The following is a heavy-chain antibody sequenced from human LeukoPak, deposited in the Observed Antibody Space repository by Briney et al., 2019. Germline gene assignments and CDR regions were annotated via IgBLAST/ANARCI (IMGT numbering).Heavy chain of an antibody. CDR2: INPSGGST. CDR3: ARDSPDIVVVVAAAMDY. CDR1: GGTLSSYD. D-gene: IGHD2-15*01. V-gene: IGHV1-46*01. Sequence: ASVKVSCKASGGTLSSYDISWVRQAPGQGLERMGIINPSGGSTSYAQKFQGRVTMTRDTSTSTVYMELSSLRSEDTAVYYCARDSPDIVVVVAAAMDYWGQGTLVTVSS. J-gene: IGHJ4*02.